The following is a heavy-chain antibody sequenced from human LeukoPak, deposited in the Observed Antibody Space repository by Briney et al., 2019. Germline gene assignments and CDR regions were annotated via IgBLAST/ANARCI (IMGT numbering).Heavy chain of an antibody. CDR3: ARGLTGSPLDY. CDR1: VGTFSSYA. D-gene: IGHD1-26*01. J-gene: IGHJ4*02. V-gene: IGHV1-69*01. Sequence: ASVKLSCKASVGTFSSYAISWVRQAPGQGLEWMGGIIPIFGTANYAQKFQGRVTITADESTSTAYMELSSLRSEDTAVYYCARGLTGSPLDYWGQGTLVTVSS. CDR2: IIPIFGTA.